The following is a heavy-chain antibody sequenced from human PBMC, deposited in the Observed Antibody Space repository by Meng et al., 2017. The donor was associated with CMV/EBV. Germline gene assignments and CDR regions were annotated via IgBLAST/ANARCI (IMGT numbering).Heavy chain of an antibody. CDR2: RKSKTDGGTT. CDR3: TTGVAGTVRPYGMDV. D-gene: IGHD6-19*01. Sequence: GESLKISCAASGFTFSNAWMSWVRPAPGKGLEWVGRRKSKTDGGTTDYAARVKGRFTISRDESKNTLYLQMNSLKTEDTAVYYCTTGVAGTVRPYGMDVWGQGTTVTVSS. J-gene: IGHJ6*02. CDR1: GFTFSNAW. V-gene: IGHV3-15*01.